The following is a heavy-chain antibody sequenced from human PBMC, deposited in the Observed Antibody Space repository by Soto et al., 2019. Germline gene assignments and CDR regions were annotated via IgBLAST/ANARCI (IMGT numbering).Heavy chain of an antibody. Sequence: QVQLQQWGAGLLKPSETLSLTCAVYGGSFSGYYWSWIRQPPGKGLEWIGEITHSGSTNYNPSLKSRVTIAVDTSKNQFSLKLSSVTAAHTAVYYCAREYGGNSGTFDYLGQGTLVTVSS. CDR1: GGSFSGYY. V-gene: IGHV4-34*01. CDR3: AREYGGNSGTFDY. CDR2: ITHSGST. J-gene: IGHJ4*02. D-gene: IGHD2-21*02.